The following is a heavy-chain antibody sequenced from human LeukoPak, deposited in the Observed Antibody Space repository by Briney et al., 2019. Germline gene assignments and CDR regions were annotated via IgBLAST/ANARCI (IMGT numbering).Heavy chain of an antibody. CDR3: ARGRSGWYYFDY. D-gene: IGHD6-19*01. V-gene: IGHV3-53*01. CDR1: GFTVSSNY. J-gene: IGHJ4*02. CDR2: IYSGGST. Sequence: GGSLRLSCAASGFTVSSNYMSWVRQAPGKGLEWVSLIYSGGSTYYADSVKGRFTISRDNSKNTVYLQMNSLRAEDTAVYYCARGRSGWYYFDYWGQGTLVTVSS.